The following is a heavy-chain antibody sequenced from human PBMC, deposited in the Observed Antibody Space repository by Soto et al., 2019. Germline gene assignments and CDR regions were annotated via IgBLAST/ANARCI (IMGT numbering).Heavy chain of an antibody. CDR1: GFRFSDYY. Sequence: QVQLVESGGGLVKPGGSLRLSCAASGFRFSDYYMSWIRQAPGKGLEWVSYIRDSGNYTESADSVKGRFTISRDNAKNSLYLQINSMRVEDTAVYYCAREYSNGWNGHDSWGQGTLVIVSS. J-gene: IGHJ4*02. CDR3: AREYSNGWNGHDS. V-gene: IGHV3-11*05. D-gene: IGHD6-19*01. CDR2: IRDSGNYT.